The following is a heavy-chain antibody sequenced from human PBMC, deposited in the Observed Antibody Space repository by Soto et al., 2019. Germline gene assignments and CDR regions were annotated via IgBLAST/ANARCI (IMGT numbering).Heavy chain of an antibody. CDR1: GYTFTGYY. J-gene: IGHJ3*02. Sequence: GASVKVSCKASGYTFTGYYMHWVRQAPGQGLEWMGWINPNSGGTNYAQKFQGRVTMTRDTSISTAYMELSSLRSEDTAVYYCARDYGSGSINDAFDIWGQGTMVTVSS. CDR2: INPNSGGT. CDR3: ARDYGSGSINDAFDI. V-gene: IGHV1-2*02. D-gene: IGHD3-10*01.